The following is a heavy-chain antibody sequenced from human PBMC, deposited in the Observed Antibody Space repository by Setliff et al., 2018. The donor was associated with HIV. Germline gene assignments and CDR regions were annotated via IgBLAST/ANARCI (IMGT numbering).Heavy chain of an antibody. Sequence: GASVKVSCKASGGTFSSYALSWVRQAPGQGLEWMGGVIPIFGTANYAQKFRGRVTITADESTRTAYMELSSLRSEDTAAYYCARGDMAAADPYYYYYYMDVWGKGTTVTVSS. D-gene: IGHD6-13*01. J-gene: IGHJ6*03. CDR1: GGTFSSYA. CDR2: VIPIFGTA. V-gene: IGHV1-69*13. CDR3: ARGDMAAADPYYYYYYMDV.